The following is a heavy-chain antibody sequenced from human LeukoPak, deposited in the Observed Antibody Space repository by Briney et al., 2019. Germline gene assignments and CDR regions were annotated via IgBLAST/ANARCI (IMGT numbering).Heavy chain of an antibody. J-gene: IGHJ4*02. D-gene: IGHD2-21*02. CDR3: ARVPAYCGGDCSKGYYFDY. V-gene: IGHV1-18*01. CDR2: ISAYNGNR. Sequence: ASVKVSCKASGYTFTIYGISWVRQAPGQGLEWVGWISAYNGNRNYGQKLQGRVTMTTDTSTSTAYMELRSLRSDDTAVYYCARVPAYCGGDCSKGYYFDYWGQGTLVTVSS. CDR1: GYTFTIYG.